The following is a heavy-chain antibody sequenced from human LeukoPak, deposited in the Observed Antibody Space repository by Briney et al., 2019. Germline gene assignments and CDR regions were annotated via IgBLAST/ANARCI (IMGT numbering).Heavy chain of an antibody. V-gene: IGHV4-31*03. D-gene: IGHD6-13*01. CDR3: ARGYSSSWYISYYFDY. Sequence: SETLSLTCTVSGGSISSGGYYWSWIRQHPGKGLEWIGYIYYSGSTYYNPSLKSRVTISVDTSKNQSSLKLSSVTAADTAVYYCARGYSSSWYISYYFDYWGQGTLVTVSS. CDR2: IYYSGST. CDR1: GGSISSGGYY. J-gene: IGHJ4*02.